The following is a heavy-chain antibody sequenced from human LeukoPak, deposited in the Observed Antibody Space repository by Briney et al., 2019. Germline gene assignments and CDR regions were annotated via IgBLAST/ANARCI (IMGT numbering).Heavy chain of an antibody. V-gene: IGHV4-31*03. CDR1: GGSINSGGYF. CDR3: ARDLQTYDAFDI. D-gene: IGHD1-1*01. J-gene: IGHJ3*02. Sequence: SQTLSLTCTVSGGSINSGGYFWSWIRQHPGKGLEWIGYIYYSGSTYYNPSLKSRVTISVDTSKNQFSLKLSSVTAADTAVYYCARDLQTYDAFDIWGQGTMVTVSS. CDR2: IYYSGST.